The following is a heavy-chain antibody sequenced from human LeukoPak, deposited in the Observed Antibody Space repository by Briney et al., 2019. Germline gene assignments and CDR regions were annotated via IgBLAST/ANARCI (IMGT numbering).Heavy chain of an antibody. D-gene: IGHD3-10*01. CDR1: GGAFSGYY. J-gene: IGHJ4*02. CDR3: ARRTGMVRGQIWEY. Sequence: SETLSLTCADYGGAFSGYYWSWIRQPPGKGPEWIGEINHSGSTNYNPSLKSRVTISVDTSKNQFSLKLSSVTAADTAVYYCARRTGMVRGQIWEYWGQGTLVTVSS. CDR2: INHSGST. V-gene: IGHV4-34*01.